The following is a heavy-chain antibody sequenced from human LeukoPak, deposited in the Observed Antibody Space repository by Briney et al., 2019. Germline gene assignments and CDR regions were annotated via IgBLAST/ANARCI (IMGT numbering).Heavy chain of an antibody. J-gene: IGHJ5*02. CDR2: INAGNGNT. CDR1: GYTFTSYA. V-gene: IGHV1-3*01. CDR3: AREGRKYYYGSGSYRNWFDP. Sequence: GASVKVSCKASGYTFTSYAMHWVRQAPGQRLEWMGWINAGNGNTKYSQKFQGRVTITRDTSASTAYMELSSLRSEDTAVYHCAREGRKYYYGSGSYRNWFDPWGQGTLVTVSS. D-gene: IGHD3-10*01.